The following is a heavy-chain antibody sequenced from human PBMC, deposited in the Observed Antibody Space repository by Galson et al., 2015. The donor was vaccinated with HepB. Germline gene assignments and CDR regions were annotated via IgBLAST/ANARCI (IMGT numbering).Heavy chain of an antibody. D-gene: IGHD2-15*01. V-gene: IGHV4-59*12. CDR3: ATTPRSGGSLEAFDI. CDR2: INSRGST. J-gene: IGHJ3*02. CDR1: GGALSSYL. Sequence: ETLSLTCTVSGGALSSYLRTWIRQPPGKGLEWVGYINSRGSTDYNPSLKSRVTMSVDESNNQFSLMLTTVTAADTALYFCATTPRSGGSLEAFDIWGQGTMVTVSS.